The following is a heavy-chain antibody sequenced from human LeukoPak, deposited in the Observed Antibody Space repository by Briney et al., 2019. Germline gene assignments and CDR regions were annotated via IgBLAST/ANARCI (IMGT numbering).Heavy chain of an antibody. D-gene: IGHD1-1*01. V-gene: IGHV4-59*12. Sequence: SETLSLTCSVLSGSITNYYWSWIRQFPGKGLEWIGYIYYRGSTDYNPSLTDLVTISIDASRNQFSLILTSVTAADTAIYYCARAETDHYYFDHLGQGILVTVSS. J-gene: IGHJ4*02. CDR3: ARAETDHYYFDH. CDR2: IYYRGST. CDR1: SGSITNYY.